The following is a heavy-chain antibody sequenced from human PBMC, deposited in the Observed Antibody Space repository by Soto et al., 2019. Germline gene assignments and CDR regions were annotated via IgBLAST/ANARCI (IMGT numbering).Heavy chain of an antibody. CDR2: IYSGGST. V-gene: IGHV3-53*04. CDR3: ARDFFTGESYSSPSDY. CDR1: GFTVSSNY. D-gene: IGHD6-19*01. Sequence: PGGSLRLSCAASGFTVSSNYMSWVRQAPGKGLEWVSVIYSGGSTYYADSVKGRFTISRHNSKNTLYLQMNSLRAEDTAVYYCARDFFTGESYSSPSDYWGQGTLVTVSS. J-gene: IGHJ4*02.